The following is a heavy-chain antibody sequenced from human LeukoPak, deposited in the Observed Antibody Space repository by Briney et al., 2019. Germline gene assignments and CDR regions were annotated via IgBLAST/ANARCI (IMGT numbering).Heavy chain of an antibody. CDR2: ISGRAGRP. CDR1: GFTFSNYA. J-gene: IGHJ3*01. D-gene: IGHD3-22*01. Sequence: GGSLRLSCAASGFTFSNYAMSWVRQAPGKGLEWVSAISGRAGRPYYADSVKGRFTISRDNSKNTLYLQMNSLRAEDTAVYYCAKGGRWDYYDSSHWGQGTMVTVSP. CDR3: AKGGRWDYYDSSH. V-gene: IGHV3-23*01.